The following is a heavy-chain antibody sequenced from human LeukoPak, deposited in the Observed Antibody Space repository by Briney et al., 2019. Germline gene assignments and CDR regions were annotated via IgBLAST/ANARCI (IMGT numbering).Heavy chain of an antibody. Sequence: PSETLSLTCTVSGGSISSYYWRWIRQPPGKGLEWIGYIYYSGSTNYNPSLKSRVTISVDTSKNQFSLKLSSVTAADTAVYYCARHGWAVAGTGVWYFDYWGQGTLVTVSS. CDR2: IYYSGST. CDR1: GGSISSYY. CDR3: ARHGWAVAGTGVWYFDY. J-gene: IGHJ4*02. V-gene: IGHV4-59*08. D-gene: IGHD6-19*01.